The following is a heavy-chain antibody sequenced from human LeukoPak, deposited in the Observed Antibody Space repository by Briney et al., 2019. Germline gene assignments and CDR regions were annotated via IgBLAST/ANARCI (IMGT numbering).Heavy chain of an antibody. CDR1: GGSISSYY. Sequence: PSETLSLTCTVSGGSISSYYWSWLRQPPGKGLEWIGYIYYSGSTNYNPSLKSRVTISVDTSKNQFSLKLSSVTAADTAVYYCARLAVFGDAFDIWGQGTMVTVSS. J-gene: IGHJ3*02. V-gene: IGHV4-59*01. CDR2: IYYSGST. D-gene: IGHD2-21*01. CDR3: ARLAVFGDAFDI.